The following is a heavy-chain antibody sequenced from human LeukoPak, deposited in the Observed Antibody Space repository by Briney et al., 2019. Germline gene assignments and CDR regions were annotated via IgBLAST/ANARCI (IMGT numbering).Heavy chain of an antibody. Sequence: SETLSLTCTVSGGSISSGYYYWNWIRQPAGKGLEWIGRFYTSGSTNYNPSLKSRVTISVDTSKNQFSLDLSSVTAADTAVYYCARDIVVVPAARSYAFDIWGQGTVVTVSS. CDR3: ARDIVVVPAARSYAFDI. CDR2: FYTSGST. V-gene: IGHV4-61*02. CDR1: GGSISSGYYY. D-gene: IGHD2-2*01. J-gene: IGHJ3*02.